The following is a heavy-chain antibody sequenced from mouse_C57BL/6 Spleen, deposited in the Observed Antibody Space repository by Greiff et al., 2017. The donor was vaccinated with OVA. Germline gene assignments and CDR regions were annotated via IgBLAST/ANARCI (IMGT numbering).Heavy chain of an antibody. J-gene: IGHJ1*03. Sequence: EVQVVESGGGLVKPGGSLKLSCAASGFTFSSYTMSWVRQTPEKRLEWVATISGGGGNTYYPDSVKGRFTISRDNAKNTLYLQMSSLRSEDTALYYCARSPHYYGSEGYFDVWGTGTTVTVSS. D-gene: IGHD1-1*01. CDR1: GFTFSSYT. CDR3: ARSPHYYGSEGYFDV. V-gene: IGHV5-9*01. CDR2: ISGGGGNT.